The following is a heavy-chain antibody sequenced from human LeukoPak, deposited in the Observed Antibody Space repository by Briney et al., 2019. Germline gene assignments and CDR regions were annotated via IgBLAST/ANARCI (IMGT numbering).Heavy chain of an antibody. CDR2: ISWNSGSI. D-gene: IGHD3-16*01. CDR3: AKGRGEFHANSFDY. CDR1: GFTFDDYA. V-gene: IGHV3-9*01. Sequence: PGRSLRLSCAASGFTFDDYAMHWVRQAPGKGLEWVSGISWNSGSIGYADSVKGRFTISRDNAKNSLYLQTNSLRAEDTALYYCAKGRGEFHANSFDYWGQGTLVTVSS. J-gene: IGHJ4*02.